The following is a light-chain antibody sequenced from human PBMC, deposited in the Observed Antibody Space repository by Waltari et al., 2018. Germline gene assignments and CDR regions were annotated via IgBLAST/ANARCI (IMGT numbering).Light chain of an antibody. V-gene: IGKV3-20*01. J-gene: IGKJ1*01. CDR2: GAS. Sequence: EIVLTQSPGTLSLSLGERAPASCRTSQSVSRALAWYQQKPCQAPRLLIYGASTRATGIPDRFSGSGSGTDFSLTISRLEPDDFAVYYCQHYLRLPVTFGQGTTVEI. CDR3: QHYLRLPVT. CDR1: QSVSRA.